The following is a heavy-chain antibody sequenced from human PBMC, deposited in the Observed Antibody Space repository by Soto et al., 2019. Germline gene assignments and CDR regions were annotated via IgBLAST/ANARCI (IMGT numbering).Heavy chain of an antibody. CDR1: GSTFNNFA. D-gene: IGHD1-26*01. V-gene: IGHV1-69*06. CDR2: IVVDSNTA. CDR3: AKAIKRWEVNYYFDF. J-gene: IGHJ4*02. Sequence: QVVLLQSGAEVKEPGSSVRVSCQVSGSTFNNFAFSWVRQAPGHGPEWMGGIVVDSNTAEYSQRFQDRVTITADTSTDTLYMELGSLTFEDTAVYYCAKAIKRWEVNYYFDFWGQGTLVTVSS.